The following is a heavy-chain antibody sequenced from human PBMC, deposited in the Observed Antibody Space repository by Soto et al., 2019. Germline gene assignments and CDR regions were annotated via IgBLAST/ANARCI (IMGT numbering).Heavy chain of an antibody. V-gene: IGHV7-4-1*01. CDR3: AREVPRVATINKWFDP. CDR2: INTNTGNP. CDR1: GYTFTSYA. J-gene: IGHJ5*02. D-gene: IGHD5-12*01. Sequence: ASVKVSCKASGYTFTSYAINWVRQAPGQGLEWMGWINTNTGNPTYAQGLTGRFVFSLDTSVSTAYLQICSLKAEDTAVYYCAREVPRVATINKWFDPWGQGTLVTVSS.